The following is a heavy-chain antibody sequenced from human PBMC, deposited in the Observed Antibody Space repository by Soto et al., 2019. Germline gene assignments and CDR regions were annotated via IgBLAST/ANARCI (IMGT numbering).Heavy chain of an antibody. CDR2: IYSGGST. J-gene: IGHJ4*02. CDR3: ARGGDGYMDCFDD. CDR1: GFTVSSNY. Sequence: EVQLVESGGGLVQPGGSLRLSCAASGFTVSSNYMSWVRQAPGKGLEWVSVIYSGGSTYYADSVKGRFTISRDNSKNTLYLQVNSLRAEDTAVYYCARGGDGYMDCFDDWGQGTLVTVSS. D-gene: IGHD5-12*01. V-gene: IGHV3-66*01.